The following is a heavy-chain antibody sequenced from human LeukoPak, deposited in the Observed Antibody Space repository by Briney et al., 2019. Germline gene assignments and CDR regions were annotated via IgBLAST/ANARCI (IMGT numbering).Heavy chain of an antibody. V-gene: IGHV1-69*13. CDR2: IIPIFGTA. J-gene: IGHJ4*02. Sequence: SVKVSCKASGGTFSSYAISWVRQAPGQGLEWMGGIIPIFGTANYAQKFQGRVTITADESTSTAYMELSSLRSDDTAIYYCARANALYCSSTSCLFDYWGQGTLVTVSS. D-gene: IGHD2-2*01. CDR3: ARANALYCSSTSCLFDY. CDR1: GGTFSSYA.